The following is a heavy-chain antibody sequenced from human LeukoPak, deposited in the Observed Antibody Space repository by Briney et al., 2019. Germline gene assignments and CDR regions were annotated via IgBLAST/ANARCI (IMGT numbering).Heavy chain of an antibody. J-gene: IGHJ4*02. V-gene: IGHV3-11*06. CDR3: ARDHNYAFDN. Sequence: GVSLRLSCAASGFPFSAYSMNWVRQAPGKGLEWISYIGISSGNTKYADSVKGRFTISGDNAKNSLYLQMNSLRVEDTAVYYCARDHNYAFDNWGQGTLVTVSS. CDR1: GFPFSAYS. CDR2: IGISSGNT. D-gene: IGHD1-1*01.